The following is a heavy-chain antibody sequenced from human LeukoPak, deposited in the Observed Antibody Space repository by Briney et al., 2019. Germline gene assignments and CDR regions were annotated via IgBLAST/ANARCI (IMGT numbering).Heavy chain of an antibody. CDR1: GFTFSSYG. Sequence: PGRSLRLSCAASGFTFSSYGMHWVRQAPGKGLEWVAVIWHDGSNKYYADSVKGRFTISRDNSKNTLYLQMNSLRAEDTAVYYCAKGDGDPPYYYYYMDVWGKGTTVTVSS. CDR3: AKGDGDPPYYYYYMDV. CDR2: IWHDGSNK. J-gene: IGHJ6*03. D-gene: IGHD4-17*01. V-gene: IGHV3-33*06.